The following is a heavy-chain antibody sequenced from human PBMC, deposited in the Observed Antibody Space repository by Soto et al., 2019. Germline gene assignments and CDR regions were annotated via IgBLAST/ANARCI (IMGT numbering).Heavy chain of an antibody. J-gene: IGHJ4*02. Sequence: SVKVSCKASGGTFSSYAISWFRQAPGQGLEWMGGIIPIFGTANYAQKFQGRVTITADESTSTAYMELSSLRSEDTAVYYCARLFRSFGVVIANDYSGQGTMVTVSS. CDR2: IIPIFGTA. CDR1: GGTFSSYA. D-gene: IGHD3-3*01. V-gene: IGHV1-69*13. CDR3: ARLFRSFGVVIANDY.